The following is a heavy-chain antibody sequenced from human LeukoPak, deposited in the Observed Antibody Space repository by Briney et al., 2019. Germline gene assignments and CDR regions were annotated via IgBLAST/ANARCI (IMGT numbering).Heavy chain of an antibody. V-gene: IGHV4-39*07. D-gene: IGHD3-16*02. CDR2: IYYSGST. CDR3: ARVEGGYDYVWGSYRYKGAFDI. J-gene: IGHJ3*02. CDR1: GGSISSSSYY. Sequence: KPSETLSLTCTVSGGSISSSSYYWGWIRQPPGKGLEWIGSIYYSGSTYYNPSLKSRVTISVDTSKNQFSLKLSSVTAADTAVYYCARVEGGYDYVWGSYRYKGAFDIWGQGTMVTVSS.